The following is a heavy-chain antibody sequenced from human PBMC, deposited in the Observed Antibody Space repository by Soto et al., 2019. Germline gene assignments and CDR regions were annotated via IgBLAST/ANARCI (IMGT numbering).Heavy chain of an antibody. J-gene: IGHJ3*02. CDR3: ARDHYDSSGYYLLDAFDI. V-gene: IGHV3-48*03. CDR1: RFTLISYE. Sequence: GGCLSLSCSASRFTLISYEMNWVRQAPGKWLEWVSYISSSGSTIYYADSVKGRFTISRDNAKNSLYLQINSLRAEDTAVYYCARDHYDSSGYYLLDAFDIWGQGTMVTVS. D-gene: IGHD3-22*01. CDR2: ISSSGSTI.